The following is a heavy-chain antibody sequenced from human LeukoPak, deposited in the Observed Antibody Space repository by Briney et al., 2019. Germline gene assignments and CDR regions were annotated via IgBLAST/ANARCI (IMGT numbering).Heavy chain of an antibody. CDR2: IKQDGSEK. CDR1: GFTFSSYW. CDR3: ARDLYDNLTGYYGYYYYYMDV. D-gene: IGHD3-9*01. J-gene: IGHJ6*03. V-gene: IGHV3-7*01. Sequence: GGSLRLSCAASGFTFSSYWMSWVRQAPGKGLEWVANIKQDGSEKYYVDSVKGRFTISRDNAKNSLYLQMNSLRAEDTAVYYCARDLYDNLTGYYGYYYYYMDVWGKGTTVTVSS.